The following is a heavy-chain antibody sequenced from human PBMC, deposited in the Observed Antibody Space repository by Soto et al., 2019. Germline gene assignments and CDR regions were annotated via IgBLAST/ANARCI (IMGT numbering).Heavy chain of an antibody. CDR2: IDWDDDK. CDR3: ARQVVTEWFDP. Sequence: SGPKLVNPTQTLTLTCTFSGFSLSTSGMRVSWIRQPPGKALEWLARIDWDDDKFYSTSLKTRLTISKDTSKNQVVLTMTNKYPVDTATNYRARQVVTEWFDPWGQGTLVTVSS. V-gene: IGHV2-70*04. J-gene: IGHJ5*02. D-gene: IGHD2-15*01. CDR1: GFSLSTSGMR.